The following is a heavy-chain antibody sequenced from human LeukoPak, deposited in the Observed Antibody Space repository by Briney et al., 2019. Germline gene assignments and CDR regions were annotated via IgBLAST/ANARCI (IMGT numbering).Heavy chain of an antibody. Sequence: ASVKVSCKASGHTFTNYGISWVRQAPGQGLEWMGWISAYNGYTNYAQKLQGRVIMTTDTSTSTAYMELRSLRSDDTAVYYCARALYGPLYYYYMDVWGKGTTVTISS. CDR2: ISAYNGYT. CDR3: ARALYGPLYYYYMDV. J-gene: IGHJ6*03. CDR1: GHTFTNYG. D-gene: IGHD3-16*01. V-gene: IGHV1-18*01.